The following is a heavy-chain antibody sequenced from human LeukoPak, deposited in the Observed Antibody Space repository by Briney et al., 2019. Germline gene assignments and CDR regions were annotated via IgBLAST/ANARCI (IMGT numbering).Heavy chain of an antibody. CDR2: ISGDGGST. V-gene: IGHV3-43*02. CDR1: GFTFDDYA. CDR3: AKNYYDSSGYYY. D-gene: IGHD3-22*01. J-gene: IGHJ4*02. Sequence: PGGSLRLSCAASGFTFDDYAMHWVRQAPGKGLEWVSLISGDGGSTYYADSVKGRFTISRDNSKNSLYLQMNSLRTEDAALYYCAKNYYDSSGYYYWGQGTLVTVSS.